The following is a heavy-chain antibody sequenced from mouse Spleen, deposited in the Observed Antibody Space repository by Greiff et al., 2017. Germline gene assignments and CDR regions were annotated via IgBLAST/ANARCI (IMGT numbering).Heavy chain of an antibody. D-gene: IGHD2-13*01. CDR3: AKPYGDYWYFDV. V-gene: IGHV5-9*04. Sequence: EVKLMESGGGLVKPGGSLKLSCAASGFTFSSYTMSWVRQTPAKRLEWVATISSGGGNTYYPDSVKGRFTISRDNARNTLYLQMSSLRSEDTAMYYCAKPYGDYWYFDVWGAGTTVTVSS. CDR2: ISSGGGNT. CDR1: GFTFSSYT. J-gene: IGHJ1*01.